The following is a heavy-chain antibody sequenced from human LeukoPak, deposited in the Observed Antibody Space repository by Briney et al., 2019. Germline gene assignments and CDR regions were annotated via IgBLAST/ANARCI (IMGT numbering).Heavy chain of an antibody. V-gene: IGHV1-2*02. CDR1: GYTFTGYY. D-gene: IGHD4-23*01. CDR2: INPNSGGT. J-gene: IGHJ5*02. Sequence: ASVKVSCKASGYTFTGYYMHGVRQAPGQGLEWMGWINPNSGGTNYAQKFQGRVTMTRDTSISTAYMELSRLRSDDTAVYYCARPLYCGKRTGFHWFDPWGQGTLVTVSS. CDR3: ARPLYCGKRTGFHWFDP.